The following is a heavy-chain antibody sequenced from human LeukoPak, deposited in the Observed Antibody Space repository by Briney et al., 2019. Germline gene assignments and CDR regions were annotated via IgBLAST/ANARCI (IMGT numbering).Heavy chain of an antibody. D-gene: IGHD1-26*01. J-gene: IGHJ4*02. CDR2: ILGSGDTT. CDR1: GFIFSYYD. CDR3: ASVSGSFSPGSDY. Sequence: GGSLRLSCEASGFIFSYYDMSWVRQAPGKGLEWVSGILGSGDTTYYADSVKGRFTISRDNSKNILYLQMDRLRSDDTAIYFCASVSGSFSPGSDYWGRGTVVSVSS. V-gene: IGHV3-23*01.